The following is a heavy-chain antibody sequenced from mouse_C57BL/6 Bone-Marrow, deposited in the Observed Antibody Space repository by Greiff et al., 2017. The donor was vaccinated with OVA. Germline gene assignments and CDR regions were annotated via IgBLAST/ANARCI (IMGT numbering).Heavy chain of an antibody. Sequence: QVQLQQSGAELVRPGASVTLSCKASGYTFTDYEMHWVKQTPVHGLEWIGAIDPETGGTAYNQKFKGKAILTADKSSSTAYMELRSLTSEDSAVYYCTNRDYYGSSPHWYFDVWGTGTTVTVSS. CDR1: GYTFTDYE. V-gene: IGHV1-15*01. CDR2: IDPETGGT. D-gene: IGHD1-1*01. J-gene: IGHJ1*03. CDR3: TNRDYYGSSPHWYFDV.